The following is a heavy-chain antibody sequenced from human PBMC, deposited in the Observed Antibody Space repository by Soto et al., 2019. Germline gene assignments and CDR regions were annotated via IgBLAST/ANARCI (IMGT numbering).Heavy chain of an antibody. Sequence: QVQLQESGPGLVKPSETLSLTCTVSGDSISNYYWSWIRQPPGKGLEWIGYIYYSGSTNYNPSLKIRVTLSVDTSKNQFSLKLSSVTAADTAVYYCARHLWVGSSWYLGAFDIWGQGTMVTVSS. D-gene: IGHD6-13*01. CDR3: ARHLWVGSSWYLGAFDI. J-gene: IGHJ3*02. CDR1: GDSISNYY. V-gene: IGHV4-59*08. CDR2: IYYSGST.